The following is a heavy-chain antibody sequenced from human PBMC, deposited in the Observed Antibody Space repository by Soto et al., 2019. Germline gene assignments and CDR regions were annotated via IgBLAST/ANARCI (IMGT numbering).Heavy chain of an antibody. CDR1: GGTFSSYA. J-gene: IGHJ2*01. D-gene: IGHD3-3*01. V-gene: IGHV1-69*12. CDR2: IIPIFGTA. CDR3: ARGDSRITIFGVVNPWCFDL. Sequence: QVQLVQSGAEVKKPGSSVKVSCKASGGTFSSYAISWVRQAPGQGLEWMGGIIPIFGTANYAQKFQGRVTITADESTSTAYMELSSLRSEDTAVYYCARGDSRITIFGVVNPWCFDLWGRGTLVTVSS.